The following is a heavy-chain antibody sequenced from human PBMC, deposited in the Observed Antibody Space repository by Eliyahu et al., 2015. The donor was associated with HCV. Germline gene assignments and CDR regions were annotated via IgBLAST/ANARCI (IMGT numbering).Heavy chain of an antibody. Sequence: EVQLVESGGGLVKPGGSLRLSCAASGFTFSKAWMSWVRQAPGKGLEWIGRIKSKTDGGTTDYAAPVKGRFTISKEDFKSTLCLQMNSLKTEDTAVYYCTTGAPGGFDYYLDVWGQGTTVTVSS. CDR1: GFTFSKAW. CDR3: TTGAPGGFDYYLDV. CDR2: IKSKTDGGTT. J-gene: IGHJ6*03. V-gene: IGHV3-15*01. D-gene: IGHD3-10*01.